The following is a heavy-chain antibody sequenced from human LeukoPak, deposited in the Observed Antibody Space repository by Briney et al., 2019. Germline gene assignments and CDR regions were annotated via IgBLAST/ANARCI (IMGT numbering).Heavy chain of an antibody. D-gene: IGHD6-13*01. CDR3: ARVKQLVYGYYFGY. J-gene: IGHJ4*02. CDR2: IYYTGST. CDR1: GGSLSGYY. Sequence: SGPTLVKPSETLSLTCTVSGGSLSGYYWSWIRQPPGKGLEWIGYIYYTGSTNYNPSLKSRVTISLDTSKNQFSLSLSSVTAADTAVYYCARVKQLVYGYYFGYWGQGTLVTVSS. V-gene: IGHV4-59*08.